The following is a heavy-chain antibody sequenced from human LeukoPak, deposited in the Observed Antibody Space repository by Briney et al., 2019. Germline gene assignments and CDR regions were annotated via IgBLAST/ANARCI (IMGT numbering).Heavy chain of an antibody. J-gene: IGHJ6*02. CDR2: ISAYNDNT. V-gene: IGHV1-18*01. D-gene: IGHD6-19*01. CDR3: ARDWSGSGWTYYYYGMDV. CDR1: GYTFTSYG. Sequence: ASVKVSCKASGYTFTSYGISWVRQAPGQGLEWMGWISAYNDNTNYAQKLQGRVTMTTDTSTSTAYMELRSLRSDDTAVYYCARDWSGSGWTYYYYGMDVWGQGTTVTVSS.